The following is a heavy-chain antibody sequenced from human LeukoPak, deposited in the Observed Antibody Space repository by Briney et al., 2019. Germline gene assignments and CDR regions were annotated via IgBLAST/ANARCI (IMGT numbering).Heavy chain of an antibody. Sequence: SETLSLTCAVSGDSISSSNYWSWVSQPPGKGLEWIGEISHSGSTNYNPSLESRVAISVDKSKNQFSLKLKSVTAADTAIYFCARVTGTTPFDYWGQGILVTVSS. CDR2: ISHSGST. CDR3: ARVTGTTPFDY. J-gene: IGHJ4*02. D-gene: IGHD1-1*01. CDR1: GDSISSSNY. V-gene: IGHV4-4*02.